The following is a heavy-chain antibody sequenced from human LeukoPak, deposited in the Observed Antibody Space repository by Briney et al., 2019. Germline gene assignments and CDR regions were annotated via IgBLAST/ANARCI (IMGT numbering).Heavy chain of an antibody. CDR1: GFTLSGYW. CDR2: TDPDGTTT. CDR3: TRVQAGRAGLMDV. Sequence: GGSLRLSCAASGFTLSGYWMHWVRQAPGEGLVWVSRTDPDGTTTSYADSVKGRFTTSRDNAKNTLYLQMNSLRAEDTALYYCTRVQAGRAGLMDVWGRGTTVTVSS. J-gene: IGHJ6*02. V-gene: IGHV3-74*01. D-gene: IGHD6-13*01.